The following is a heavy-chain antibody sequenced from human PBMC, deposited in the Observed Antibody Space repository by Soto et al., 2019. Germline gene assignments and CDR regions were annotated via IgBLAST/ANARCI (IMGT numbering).Heavy chain of an antibody. V-gene: IGHV1-18*01. CDR2: ISAYNGNT. CDR1: GYTFTSYG. CDR3: ARAPGVRSDY. J-gene: IGHJ4*02. D-gene: IGHD7-27*01. Sequence: QVQLVQSGAEVKKPGASVKVSCKASGYTFTSYGISWVRQAPGQVLEWMGWISAYNGNTNYAQKLQGRVTMTTATSTSTASLELMSMKAADTAVDYCARAPGVRSDYWGQGTLVTVSS.